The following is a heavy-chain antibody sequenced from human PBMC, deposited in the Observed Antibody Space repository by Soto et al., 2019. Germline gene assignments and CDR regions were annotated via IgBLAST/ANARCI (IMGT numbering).Heavy chain of an antibody. V-gene: IGHV4-30-2*01. J-gene: IGHJ4*02. Sequence: QLQLQESGSGLVKPSQTLSLTCAVSGGSISSGGYSWSWIRQPPGKGLEWIGYIYHSGSTYYNPSLKSRVTISVDRSNNQFSLKLSSVTAADTAVYYCATPGEFRGIFTLGYWGQGTLVTVSS. CDR2: IYHSGST. CDR1: GGSISSGGYS. CDR3: ATPGEFRGIFTLGY. D-gene: IGHD2-21*01.